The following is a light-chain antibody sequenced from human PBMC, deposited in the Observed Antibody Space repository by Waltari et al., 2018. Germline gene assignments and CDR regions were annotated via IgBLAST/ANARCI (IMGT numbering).Light chain of an antibody. CDR2: GAS. Sequence: EIVMTQSPATLSVSPGERATLSCRASQSVSSNLAWYQQKPGQAPRLLIYGASTRATGIPAGFSGGGSGTEFTLTISSLQSEDFAVYYCQQYKNWPWTFGLGTKVEIK. J-gene: IGKJ1*01. CDR1: QSVSSN. V-gene: IGKV3-15*01. CDR3: QQYKNWPWT.